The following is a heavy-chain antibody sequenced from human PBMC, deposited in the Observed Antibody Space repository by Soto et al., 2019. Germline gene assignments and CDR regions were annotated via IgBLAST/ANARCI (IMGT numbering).Heavy chain of an antibody. D-gene: IGHD3-16*02. CDR3: AGNGLHLGELSGDFDY. CDR1: GFTFSSYS. Sequence: GGSLRLSCAASGFTFSSYSMNWVRQAPGKGLEWVSYISSSSSTIYYADSVKGRFTISRDNAKNSLYLQMNSLRAEDTAVYYCAGNGLHLGELSGDFDYWGQGTLVTVSS. CDR2: ISSSSSTI. J-gene: IGHJ4*02. V-gene: IGHV3-48*01.